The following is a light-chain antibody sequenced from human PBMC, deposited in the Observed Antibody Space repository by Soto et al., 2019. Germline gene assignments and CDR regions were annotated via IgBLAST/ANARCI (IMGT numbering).Light chain of an antibody. CDR3: QYHGISRWT. V-gene: IGKV3-20*01. Sequence: VVLTQSPGTPSLSPGERATLSCRASQSIANSYLAWYQQKPGQAPRLLIYGASSRARAVPDRISGSGSGTEFTLSINWLEPEDFAMYYCQYHGISRWTFGQGTKVDIK. J-gene: IGKJ1*01. CDR1: QSIANSY. CDR2: GAS.